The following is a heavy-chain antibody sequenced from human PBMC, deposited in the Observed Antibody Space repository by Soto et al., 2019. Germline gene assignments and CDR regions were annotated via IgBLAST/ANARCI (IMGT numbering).Heavy chain of an antibody. J-gene: IGHJ4*02. V-gene: IGHV3-30*18. Sequence: QVQLVESGGGVVQPGRSLKLSCAASGFTFSNYAIHWVRQAPGKGLEWVAVIASDGKDKRYADSVKGRFTISRDNSKNTVYLQMNSLRGEDTAVYYCAKDGAIAAADYFCDYWVQGSLVTVSS. CDR2: IASDGKDK. D-gene: IGHD6-13*01. CDR3: AKDGAIAAADYFCDY. CDR1: GFTFSNYA.